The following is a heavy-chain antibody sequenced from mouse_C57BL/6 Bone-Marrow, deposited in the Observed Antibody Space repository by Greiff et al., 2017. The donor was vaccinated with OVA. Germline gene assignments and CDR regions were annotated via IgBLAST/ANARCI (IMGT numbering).Heavy chain of an antibody. Sequence: VKVVESGAELVRPGASVKLSCKASGYTFTDYYINWVKQRPGQGLEWIARIYPGSGNTYYNEKFKGKATLTAEKSSSTAYMQLSSLTSEDSAVYFCARRGSPYYYAMDYWGQGTSVTVSS. J-gene: IGHJ4*01. D-gene: IGHD1-1*01. CDR2: IYPGSGNT. CDR3: ARRGSPYYYAMDY. V-gene: IGHV1-76*01. CDR1: GYTFTDYY.